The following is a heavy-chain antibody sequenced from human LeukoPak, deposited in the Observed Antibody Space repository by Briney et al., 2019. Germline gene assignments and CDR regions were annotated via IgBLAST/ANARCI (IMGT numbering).Heavy chain of an antibody. Sequence: SETLSLTCTVSGGSISSYYWSWIRQPPGKGLEWIGYIYYSGSTNYNPSLKRRVSISLDTSKNQFSLKLSSVTAADTAVYYCASYSYVTYYFDYWGQETLVTVSS. CDR3: ASYSYVTYYFDY. D-gene: IGHD5-18*01. CDR1: GGSISSYY. V-gene: IGHV4-59*08. J-gene: IGHJ4*02. CDR2: IYYSGST.